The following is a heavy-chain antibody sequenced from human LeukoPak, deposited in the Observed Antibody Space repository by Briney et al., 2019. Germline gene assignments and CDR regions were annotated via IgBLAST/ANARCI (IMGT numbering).Heavy chain of an antibody. CDR1: GYTFANYE. CDR2: VNPNSGNT. V-gene: IGHV1-8*03. Sequence: ASVKVSCKASGYTFANYEIHWVRQATGQGLEWMAWVNPNSGNTNYAQKFQGRVTVTRNTFISTAYMELGSLGFEDTAVYYCARGTSYYASGSYPDFDYWAREPWSPSPQ. D-gene: IGHD3-10*01. CDR3: ARGTSYYASGSYPDFDY. J-gene: IGHJ4*02.